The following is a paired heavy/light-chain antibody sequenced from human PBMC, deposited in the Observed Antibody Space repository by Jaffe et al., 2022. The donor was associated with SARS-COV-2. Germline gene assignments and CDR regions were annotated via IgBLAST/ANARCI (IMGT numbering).Light chain of an antibody. CDR1: QSLLHSNGYNY. V-gene: IGKV2-28*01. Sequence: DIVMTQSPLSLPVTPGEPASISCRSSQSLLHSNGYNYLDWYLQKPGQSPQLLIYLGSNRASGVPDRISGSGSGTDFTLKISRVEAEDVGVYYCMQALQTPRYTFGQGTKLEIK. CDR3: MQALQTPRYT. CDR2: LGS. J-gene: IGKJ2*01.
Heavy chain of an antibody. V-gene: IGHV3-48*02. CDR3: ARDGPTIFGVVITAMDV. J-gene: IGHJ6*02. Sequence: EVQLVESGGGLVKTGGSLRLSCAAFGFTFSKYSMNWVRQAPGKGLEWISYISSSTSTIYYADSVKGRFTISRDNVRNSLYMQMNSLKDEDTAVYYCARDGPTIFGVVITAMDVWGQGTTVTVSS. CDR1: GFTFSKYS. D-gene: IGHD3-3*01. CDR2: ISSSTSTI.